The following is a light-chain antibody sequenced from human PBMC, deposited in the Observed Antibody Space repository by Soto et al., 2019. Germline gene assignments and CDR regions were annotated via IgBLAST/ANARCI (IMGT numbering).Light chain of an antibody. CDR1: SGHSSYA. CDR3: QTWGAGFRV. CDR2: VNSDGSH. J-gene: IGLJ3*02. Sequence: QPVLTQSPSASASLGASVKLTCTLSSGHSSYAIAWHQQQPERGPRYLMKVNSDGSHSKGDGIPDRFSGSSSGAERYLTISSLQSEDEADYYCQTWGAGFRVFGGGTQPTVL. V-gene: IGLV4-69*01.